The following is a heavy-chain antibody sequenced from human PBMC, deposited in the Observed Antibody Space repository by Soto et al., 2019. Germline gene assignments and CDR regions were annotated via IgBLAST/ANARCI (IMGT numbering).Heavy chain of an antibody. Sequence: GGSLRLSCAASGFTFSSYTMSWVRQAPGKGLEWVSAISGSGGSTYYADSVKGRFTISRDNSKNTLYLQMNSLRAEDTAVYYCAKVSSPQHYCSGGSCYSHYSDYWGQGTLVTVSS. D-gene: IGHD2-15*01. V-gene: IGHV3-23*01. J-gene: IGHJ4*02. CDR3: AKVSSPQHYCSGGSCYSHYSDY. CDR2: ISGSGGST. CDR1: GFTFSSYT.